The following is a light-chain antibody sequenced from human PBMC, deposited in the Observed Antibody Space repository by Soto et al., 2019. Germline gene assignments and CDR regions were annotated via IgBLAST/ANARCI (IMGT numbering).Light chain of an antibody. J-gene: IGKJ1*01. CDR3: QYDVKSPGT. V-gene: IGKV3-20*01. CDR2: DAS. CDR1: QSVSRSY. Sequence: ETVLTQSPGTLSLSPGERATLSCWASQSVSRSYLAWYQQKPGQAPRLLIYDASSRATGVPDRFSGSGSGTDFTLTSSKLEPEDFAVHFCQYDVKSPGTFGQGTKVEIK.